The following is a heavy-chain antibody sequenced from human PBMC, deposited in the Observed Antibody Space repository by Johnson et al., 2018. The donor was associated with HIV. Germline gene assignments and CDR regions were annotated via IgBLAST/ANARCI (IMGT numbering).Heavy chain of an antibody. CDR1: GFTFSSYW. D-gene: IGHD3-3*01. CDR3: ATTRWSDTDPFDI. V-gene: IGHV3-74*02. J-gene: IGHJ3*02. Sequence: VLLLESGGGLVQPGGSLRLSCAASGFTFSSYWMHWVRQAPGKGLVWVSRISSDGSSTYYADSVKGRFTISRDNAKNSLYLQMNSLRAEDTAVYYCATTRWSDTDPFDIWGQGTMVTVSS. CDR2: ISSDGSST.